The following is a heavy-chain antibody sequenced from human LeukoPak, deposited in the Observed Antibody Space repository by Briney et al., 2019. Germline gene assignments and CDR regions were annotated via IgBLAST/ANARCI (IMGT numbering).Heavy chain of an antibody. CDR2: ISGSGGST. Sequence: GGSLRLSCAASGFTFSSYAMSWVRQAPGKGLEWISAISGSGGSTYYADSVKGRFTISRDNSKNTVYLQMKSLRAEGTAVYDCAKQRLLQWLSWGQKTLDSVLS. J-gene: IGHJ4*02. V-gene: IGHV3-23*01. D-gene: IGHD3-3*01. CDR3: AKQRLLQWLS. CDR1: GFTFSSYA.